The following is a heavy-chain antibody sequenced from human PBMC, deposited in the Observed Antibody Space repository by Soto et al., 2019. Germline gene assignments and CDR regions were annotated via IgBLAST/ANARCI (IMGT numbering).Heavy chain of an antibody. CDR3: ARLSASGNSQAYYGVDV. CDR2: IYYNGNT. D-gene: IGHD3-10*01. J-gene: IGHJ6*02. V-gene: IGHV4-39*01. Sequence: SETLSLTCSVSSGSINRGGYYWGWLRQPPGRGLEWIAHIYYNGNTYYSPSLESRVTISVDTSTNQFSLRLNSVTAADTAVYYCARLSASGNSQAYYGVDVWGQGTTVTVSS. CDR1: SGSINRGGYY.